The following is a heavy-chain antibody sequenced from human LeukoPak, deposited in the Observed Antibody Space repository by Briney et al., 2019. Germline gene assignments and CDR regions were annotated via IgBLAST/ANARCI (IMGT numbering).Heavy chain of an antibody. CDR3: ARASATSRTEGDFDY. Sequence: SETLSLTCTVSGGSISSYYWNWIRQPPGKALEWIGYIYSRGSTNFNPSLKSRVTMSLDTSKKQFSLKLSSVTAADTAVYYCARASATSRTEGDFDYWGQGTLVTVSS. V-gene: IGHV4-59*01. D-gene: IGHD1-1*01. CDR2: IYSRGST. J-gene: IGHJ4*02. CDR1: GGSISSYY.